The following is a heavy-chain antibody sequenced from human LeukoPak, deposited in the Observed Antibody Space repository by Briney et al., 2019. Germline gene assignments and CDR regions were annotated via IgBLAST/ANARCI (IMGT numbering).Heavy chain of an antibody. V-gene: IGHV3-21*01. CDR1: GFTFSSYS. Sequence: GGSLRLSCAASGFTFSSYSMNWVRQAPGKGLEWVSSISSSSSYINYADSVKGRFTISRDNAKNSLYLQMNSLRAEDTAVYYCARDNRVLISSSTNFDYWGQGTLVTVSS. CDR2: ISSSSSYI. J-gene: IGHJ4*02. D-gene: IGHD6-6*01. CDR3: ARDNRVLISSSTNFDY.